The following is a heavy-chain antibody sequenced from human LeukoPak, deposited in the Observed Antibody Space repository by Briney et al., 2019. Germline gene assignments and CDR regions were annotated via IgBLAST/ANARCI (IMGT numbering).Heavy chain of an antibody. J-gene: IGHJ5*02. CDR3: ARGRGHIYDPNTTGWFDP. Sequence: GRSLRLSCAASGFTFSSYAMHWVRQAPGKGLEWVAVISYDGSNKYYADSVKGRFTISRDNSKNTPYLQMNGLRAEDTAVYYCARGRGHIYDPNTTGWFDPWGQGTLVTVSS. D-gene: IGHD3-3*01. CDR2: ISYDGSNK. V-gene: IGHV3-30*04. CDR1: GFTFSSYA.